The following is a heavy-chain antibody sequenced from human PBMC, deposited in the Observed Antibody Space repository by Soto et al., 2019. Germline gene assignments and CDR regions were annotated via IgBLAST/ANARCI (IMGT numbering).Heavy chain of an antibody. CDR2: VTPRSGEV. J-gene: IGHJ4*02. CDR3: ARVSILGPTGDFDY. V-gene: IGHV1-2*02. Sequence: QVHLVQSGAEVKRPGDSVKVSCQASGYTFTDYHIHWVRQAPGQGLEWMGRVTPRSGEVYYSPKFQGRVTLTRDTSTSTAYMELTTLKFDDTAVFSCARVSILGPTGDFDYWGQGTLATVSS. D-gene: IGHD1-26*01. CDR1: GYTFTDYH.